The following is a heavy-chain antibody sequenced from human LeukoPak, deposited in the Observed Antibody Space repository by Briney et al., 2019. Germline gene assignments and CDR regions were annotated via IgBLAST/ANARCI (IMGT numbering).Heavy chain of an antibody. CDR1: GGSFSGYY. D-gene: IGHD6-13*01. CDR3: ARGQGSWYGYYFDY. V-gene: IGHV4-34*01. J-gene: IGHJ4*02. Sequence: SETLSLTCAVYGGSFSGYYWSWIRQPPGKGLGWIGEINHSGSTNYNPSLKSRVTISVDTSKNQFSLKLSSVTAADTAVYYCARGQGSWYGYYFDYWGQGTLVTVSS. CDR2: INHSGST.